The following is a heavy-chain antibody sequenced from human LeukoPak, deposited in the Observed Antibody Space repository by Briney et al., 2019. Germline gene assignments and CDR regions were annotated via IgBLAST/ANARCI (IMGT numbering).Heavy chain of an antibody. D-gene: IGHD4-17*01. CDR3: AREPHYGDYDGDAFDI. Sequence: GRSLRLSCAASGFTISSYGMHWVRQAPGKGLEWVAVILYDGSNKYYADSVKGRFTFSRDNSKKTLYLQMNSLRAEDTAVYYCAREPHYGDYDGDAFDIWGQGTMVTVSS. CDR2: ILYDGSNK. J-gene: IGHJ3*02. V-gene: IGHV3-33*01. CDR1: GFTISSYG.